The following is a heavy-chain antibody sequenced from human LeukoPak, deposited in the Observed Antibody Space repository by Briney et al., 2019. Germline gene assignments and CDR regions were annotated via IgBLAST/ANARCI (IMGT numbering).Heavy chain of an antibody. D-gene: IGHD2-2*01. V-gene: IGHV4-38-2*02. CDR3: ARDLLLSIQLNWFDP. J-gene: IGHJ5*02. Sequence: SETLSLTCTVSGYSINSGYYWGWIRQPPGKGLEWIGSIFHSGSTYYNPSLKSRVTISVDTSKNQFSLKLSSVTAADTAVYYCARDLLLSIQLNWFDPWGQGTLVTVSS. CDR2: IFHSGST. CDR1: GYSINSGYY.